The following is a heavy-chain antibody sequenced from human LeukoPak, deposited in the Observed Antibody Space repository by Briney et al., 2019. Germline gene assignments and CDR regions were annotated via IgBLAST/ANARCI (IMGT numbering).Heavy chain of an antibody. CDR3: EGSGNYNAAFDI. CDR1: GDASSRSRYY. J-gene: IGHJ3*02. Sequence: PSETLSLTCTVSGDASSRSRYYWGWIRQSPGKGLEWIGSIDYSGNTDYNPSLKSRVSLSVDTSKKQFSLKLNSVTAADTAVYYCEGSGNYNAAFDIWGQGTMVTVSS. V-gene: IGHV4-39*07. CDR2: IDYSGNT. D-gene: IGHD3-10*01.